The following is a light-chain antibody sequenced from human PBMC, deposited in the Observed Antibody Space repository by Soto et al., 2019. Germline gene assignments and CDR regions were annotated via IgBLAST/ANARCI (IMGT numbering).Light chain of an antibody. CDR3: QQYNNWWT. CDR1: QSVSNN. Sequence: EIVMTQSPATLSVSPGERASLSCRDSQSVSNNLAWYQKKPGQAPRLHIYGASTRATGIPARFSGSGSGTEFTLTISSLQSEDFAFYYCQQYNNWWTFGQGTRVDIK. J-gene: IGKJ1*01. V-gene: IGKV3-15*01. CDR2: GAS.